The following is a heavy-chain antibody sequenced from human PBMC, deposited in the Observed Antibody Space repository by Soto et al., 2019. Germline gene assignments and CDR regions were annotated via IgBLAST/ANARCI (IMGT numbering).Heavy chain of an antibody. Sequence: SVKVSCKASGGTFSSYAINGVRQAPGQGLEWMGGIIPIFATADYAQKFQGRVTITADESTSTAYMELSSLRSEDTAVYYCAQCLLGVNYYYGMDVWGQRTTVTVSS. D-gene: IGHD3-16*01. J-gene: IGHJ6*02. CDR3: AQCLLGVNYYYGMDV. V-gene: IGHV1-69*13. CDR1: GGTFSSYA. CDR2: IIPIFATA.